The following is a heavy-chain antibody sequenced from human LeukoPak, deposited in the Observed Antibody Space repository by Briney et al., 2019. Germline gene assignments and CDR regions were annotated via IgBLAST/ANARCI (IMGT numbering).Heavy chain of an antibody. CDR2: ISGSGGST. Sequence: GGSLRLSCAASGFTFSSYAMSWVRQAPGKGLEWVSAISGSGGSTYYADSVKGRFTISRDNSKNTLYLQMNSLRAEDTAVYYCADYKWELLLGYFDYWGQGTLVTVSS. CDR3: ADYKWELLLGYFDY. CDR1: GFTFSSYA. J-gene: IGHJ4*02. V-gene: IGHV3-23*01. D-gene: IGHD1-26*01.